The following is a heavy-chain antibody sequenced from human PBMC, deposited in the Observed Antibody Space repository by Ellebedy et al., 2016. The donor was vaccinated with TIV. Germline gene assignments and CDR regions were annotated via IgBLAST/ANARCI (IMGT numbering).Heavy chain of an antibody. Sequence: GESLKISCAASGFTFTNYAIHWVRQGPGKGLVWVSHINDDGNRITYADSVKGRFAISRDNTKNSLYLQLNSLRAEDTAVYYCTRNEKWGQGTLVVVSS. CDR3: TRNEK. CDR1: GFTFTNYA. J-gene: IGHJ4*02. CDR2: INDDGNRI. V-gene: IGHV3-74*01.